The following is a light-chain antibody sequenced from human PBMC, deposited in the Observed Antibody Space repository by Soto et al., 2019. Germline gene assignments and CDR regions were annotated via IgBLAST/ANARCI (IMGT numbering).Light chain of an antibody. J-gene: IGKJ1*01. CDR1: QSLSTG. Sequence: DIQMTQSPSTLSTSVGDRVTITCRASQSLSTGLAWYQQKPGKAPKLLIYDASSLESGVPSRFRGSGSGTEFTLTISSLQPDDFATYYCQHYNSYSEAFGQGTKVDNK. V-gene: IGKV1-5*01. CDR3: QHYNSYSEA. CDR2: DAS.